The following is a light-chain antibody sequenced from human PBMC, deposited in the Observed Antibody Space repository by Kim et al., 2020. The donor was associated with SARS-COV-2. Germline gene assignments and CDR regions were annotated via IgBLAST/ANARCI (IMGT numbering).Light chain of an antibody. CDR2: DAS. CDR1: QDISNY. CDR3: QQYDNFPP. Sequence: SASVGDRVTSTCQASQDISNYLNWYQQKPGRAPKLLIYDASTLERGVPSRFSGSGSGTDFTFTISSLQPEDIATYYCQQYDNFPPFGGGTKVDIK. V-gene: IGKV1-33*01. J-gene: IGKJ4*01.